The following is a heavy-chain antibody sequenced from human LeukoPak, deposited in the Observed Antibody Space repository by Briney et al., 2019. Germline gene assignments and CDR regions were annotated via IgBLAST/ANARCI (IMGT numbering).Heavy chain of an antibody. Sequence: PSETLSLTCTVSVGYIYSGGYYWSWIRKPPGKDLEWIGYIYHTGNTYYNPSLKSRVTISVDRSKNQFSLKLSSVTAADTAVYYCAIVHCSSTSCYLFSEYYFDYWGQGTLVTVSS. CDR3: AIVHCSSTSCYLFSEYYFDY. D-gene: IGHD2-2*01. J-gene: IGHJ4*02. CDR1: VGYIYSGGYY. V-gene: IGHV4-30-2*02. CDR2: IYHTGNT.